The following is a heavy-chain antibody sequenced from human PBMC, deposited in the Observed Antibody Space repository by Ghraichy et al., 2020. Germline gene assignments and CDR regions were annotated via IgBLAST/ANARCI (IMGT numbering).Heavy chain of an antibody. CDR3: ARDRKTVNWGSGGGFDL. CDR2: ISWNSGSF. CDR1: GFTFDHYA. D-gene: IGHD7-27*01. Sequence: GGSLRLSCTASGFTFDHYAMYWVRQAPGKGLEWVSGISWNSGSFGYGDSVKGRFIVSRDNAKSSLFLEMNNLRPEDTALYYCARDRKTVNWGSGGGFDLWGQGALVTVSA. V-gene: IGHV3-9*01. J-gene: IGHJ4*02.